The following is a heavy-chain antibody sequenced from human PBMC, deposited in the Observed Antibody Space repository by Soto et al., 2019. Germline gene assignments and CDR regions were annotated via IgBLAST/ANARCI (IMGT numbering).Heavy chain of an antibody. V-gene: IGHV3-30*03. Sequence: GGSLRLSCAASGFTFSSYGMHWVRQAPGKGLERVSVISYGGSNTYYADSVKGRFTISRDNSKNTLNLQMNSLRAEDTAVYYCARRGSGSYYDYWGQGTLVTVSS. D-gene: IGHD1-26*01. CDR3: ARRGSGSYYDY. CDR2: ISYGGSNT. CDR1: GFTFSSYG. J-gene: IGHJ4*02.